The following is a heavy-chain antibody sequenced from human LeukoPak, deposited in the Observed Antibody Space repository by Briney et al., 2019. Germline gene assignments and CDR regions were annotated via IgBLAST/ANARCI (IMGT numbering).Heavy chain of an antibody. Sequence: SQTLSLTCTVSGGSISSGSYYWSWIRQPAGKGLEWIGRIYTSGSTNYNPSLKSRVTTSVDTSKNQFSLKLSSVTAADTAVYYCARHRPEVGCSGGSCYSYYNWFGPWGQGTLGTVSS. CDR1: GGSISSGSYY. CDR3: ARHRPEVGCSGGSCYSYYNWFGP. J-gene: IGHJ5*02. V-gene: IGHV4-61*02. D-gene: IGHD2-15*01. CDR2: IYTSGST.